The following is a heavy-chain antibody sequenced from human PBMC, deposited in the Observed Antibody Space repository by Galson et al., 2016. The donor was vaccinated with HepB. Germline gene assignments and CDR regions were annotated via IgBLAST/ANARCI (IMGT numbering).Heavy chain of an antibody. J-gene: IGHJ4*02. V-gene: IGHV3-7*01. CDR1: GFTFTTFW. CDR2: IKPDGSEK. Sequence: SLRLSCAASGFTFTTFWMYRVRQAPGRGLEYLASIKPDGSEKYYVGSVTGRFSTSRDNARNSVYLQMNSLRAEDTAVYYCARDHTRGWTFAYWGQGTLVTVSS. CDR3: ARDHTRGWTFAY. D-gene: IGHD5-12*01.